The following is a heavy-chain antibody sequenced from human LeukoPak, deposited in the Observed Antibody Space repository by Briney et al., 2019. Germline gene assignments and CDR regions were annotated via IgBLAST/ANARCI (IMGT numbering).Heavy chain of an antibody. CDR1: GSTFSSYS. CDR3: ARDSDVWGSYRYTFDY. Sequence: GGSLRLSCAASGSTFSSYSMNWVRQAPGKGLEWVSSISSTSSYIYYADSVKGRFTISRDSAKNSLYLQMNSLRAEDTAVYYCARDSDVWGSYRYTFDYWGQGTLVTVSS. CDR2: ISSTSSYI. J-gene: IGHJ4*02. D-gene: IGHD3-16*02. V-gene: IGHV3-21*01.